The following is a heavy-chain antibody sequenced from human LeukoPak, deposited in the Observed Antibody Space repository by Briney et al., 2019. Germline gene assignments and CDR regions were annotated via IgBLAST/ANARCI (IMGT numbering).Heavy chain of an antibody. J-gene: IGHJ4*02. Sequence: SETLSLICTVSGGSISSSSYYWGWIRQPPGKGLEWIGSIYYSGSTYYNPSLKSRVTISVDTSKDQFSLKLSSVTAADTAVYYCARQGIAAAGSIDYWGQGTLVTVSS. V-gene: IGHV4-39*01. CDR1: GGSISSSSYY. CDR2: IYYSGST. D-gene: IGHD6-13*01. CDR3: ARQGIAAAGSIDY.